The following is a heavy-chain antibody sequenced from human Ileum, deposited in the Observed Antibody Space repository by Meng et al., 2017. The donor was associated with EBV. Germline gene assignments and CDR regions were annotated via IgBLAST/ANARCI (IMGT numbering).Heavy chain of an antibody. Sequence: QVPLVESEAEVKKPGASVKVSCQAGGYTFTSSSMNWVRHAPGQGLEWMGWININTGNPTYAQGFTGRFVFSLDTSVSTAYLQIDSLKADDTAVYYCARGNGWRFDYWGQGTLVTVSS. D-gene: IGHD6-19*01. CDR3: ARGNGWRFDY. CDR1: GYTFTSSS. CDR2: ININTGNP. J-gene: IGHJ4*02. V-gene: IGHV7-4-1*01.